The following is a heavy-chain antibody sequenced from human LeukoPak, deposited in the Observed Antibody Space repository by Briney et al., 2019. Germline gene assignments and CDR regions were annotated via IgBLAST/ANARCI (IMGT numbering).Heavy chain of an antibody. CDR2: ISAYNGNT. D-gene: IGHD6-19*01. CDR1: GYIFTDYY. V-gene: IGHV1-18*04. Sequence: ASVKVSCKASGYIFTDYYMHWVRQAPGQGLEWMGWISAYNGNTNYAQKLQGRVTMTTDTSTSTAYMELRSLRSDDTAVYYCARTIAVADGDYWGQGTLVTVSS. J-gene: IGHJ4*02. CDR3: ARTIAVADGDY.